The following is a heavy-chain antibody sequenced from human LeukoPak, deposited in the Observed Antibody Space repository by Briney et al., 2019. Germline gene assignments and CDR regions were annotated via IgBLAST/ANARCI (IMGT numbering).Heavy chain of an antibody. J-gene: IGHJ6*02. Sequence: SQTLSLTCTVSGYSINNYYWSWIWQPPGKGLEWIGYVSYSGTPDYNPSLKGRVTISLDTSRNQFSLQLSSVTAADTAQYYCARQKWDRLTYYYYGMDVWGQGTTVTVSS. CDR1: GYSINNYY. CDR3: ARQKWDRLTYYYYGMDV. CDR2: VSYSGTP. V-gene: IGHV4-59*08. D-gene: IGHD1-26*01.